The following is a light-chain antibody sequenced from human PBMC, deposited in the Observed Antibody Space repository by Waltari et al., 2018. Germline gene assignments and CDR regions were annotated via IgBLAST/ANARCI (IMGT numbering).Light chain of an antibody. CDR3: QQYGSSPLYT. J-gene: IGKJ2*01. V-gene: IGKV3-20*01. CDR2: GSS. Sequence: EIVLTQSTGTLSLSPGERATLSCRASQSVSSSYLAWYQQKPGQAPRLLIYGSSSRATGIPDSFSGSGSGTDFTLTISRLEPEDFAVYYCQQYGSSPLYTFGQGTKLEIK. CDR1: QSVSSSY.